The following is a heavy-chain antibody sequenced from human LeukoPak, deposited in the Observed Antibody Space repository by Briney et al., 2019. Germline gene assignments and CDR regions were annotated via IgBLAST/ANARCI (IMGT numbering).Heavy chain of an antibody. Sequence: PSETLSLTCAVSGGSISSDGYSWSWIRQPPGKGLEWIGYIYYSGSTYYNPSLKSRVTISVDRSKTQFSLKLSSVTAADTAVYYCATKLSTDPHYFDYWGQGILVTVSS. J-gene: IGHJ4*02. CDR2: IYYSGST. V-gene: IGHV4-30-2*01. CDR3: ATKLSTDPHYFDY. D-gene: IGHD5/OR15-5a*01. CDR1: GGSISSDGYS.